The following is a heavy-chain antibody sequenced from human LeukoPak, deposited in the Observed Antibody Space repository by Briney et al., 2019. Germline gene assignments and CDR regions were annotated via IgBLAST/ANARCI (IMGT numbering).Heavy chain of an antibody. CDR2: INHGGSEK. J-gene: IGHJ6*03. V-gene: IGHV3-7*01. CDR1: GFSFSGYW. CDR3: ARPTWTNYMDV. Sequence: PGGSLRLSCVASGFSFSGYWMTWVRQAPGKGLEWVANINHGGSEKYYLDSVKGRFTISRDNAKNSLYLQMNSLRAEDTAVYFCARPTWTNYMDVWGKGTAVTISS. D-gene: IGHD3/OR15-3a*01.